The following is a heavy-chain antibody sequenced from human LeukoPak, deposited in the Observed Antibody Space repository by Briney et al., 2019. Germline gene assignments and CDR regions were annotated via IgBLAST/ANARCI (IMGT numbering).Heavy chain of an antibody. V-gene: IGHV3-7*01. CDR2: IKQDGSEK. Sequence: GGSLRLSCAASGFTFSSYWMSWVRQAPGKGLEWVANIKQDGSEKYYVDSVKGRFTISRDNAKNTVYLQMNSLRAEDTAVYYCATFGFNWNLGYWGQGTLVTVSS. CDR3: ATFGFNWNLGY. D-gene: IGHD1-20*01. J-gene: IGHJ4*02. CDR1: GFTFSSYW.